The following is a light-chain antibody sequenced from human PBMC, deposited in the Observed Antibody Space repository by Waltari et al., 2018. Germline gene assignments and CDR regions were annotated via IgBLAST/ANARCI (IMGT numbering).Light chain of an antibody. V-gene: IGLV2-14*03. CDR2: NVS. CDR3: SSYTSARTVV. J-gene: IGLJ2*01. CDR1: SSDIGGYDY. Sequence: QSALTQPASVSGSPGQSITISCTGPSSDIGGYDYVSWYQQHAGKVPKLMIHNVSHRPSGVSNRFSGSKSGNTASLTISGLQAEDEADYYCSSYTSARTVVFGGGTKVTVL.